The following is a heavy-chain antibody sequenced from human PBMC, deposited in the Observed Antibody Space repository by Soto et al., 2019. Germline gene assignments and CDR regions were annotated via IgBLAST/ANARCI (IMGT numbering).Heavy chain of an antibody. J-gene: IGHJ4*02. V-gene: IGHV4-39*01. D-gene: IGHD2-2*01. CDR1: GASISTSSDS. CDR2: VYQSGTT. CDR3: ARQPESTSYFDY. Sequence: SETLSLTCSVSGASISTSSDSWGWSRQAPGKGLEWIGNVYQSGTTRLNPSLKSRVSIFVDRSKNQFSLELNSATAADRAVYYCARQPESTSYFDYWGQGILVTVSS.